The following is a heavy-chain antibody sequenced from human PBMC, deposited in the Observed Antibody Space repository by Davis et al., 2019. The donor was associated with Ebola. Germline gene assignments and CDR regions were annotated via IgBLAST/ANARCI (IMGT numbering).Heavy chain of an antibody. CDR1: GGSFSGYY. J-gene: IGHJ4*02. D-gene: IGHD3-3*01. V-gene: IGHV4-59*12. Sequence: SETLSLTCAVYGGSFSGYYWSWIRQPPGKGLEWIGYIYYSGSTNYNPSLKSRVTISVDTSKNQFSLKLSSVTAADTAVYYCARSDFWSGYSRWGQGTLVTVSS. CDR3: ARSDFWSGYSR. CDR2: IYYSGST.